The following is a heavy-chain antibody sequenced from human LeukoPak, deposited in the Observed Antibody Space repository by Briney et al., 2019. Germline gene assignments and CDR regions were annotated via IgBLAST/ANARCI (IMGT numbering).Heavy chain of an antibody. J-gene: IGHJ3*02. CDR3: ARAGHGDAFDI. CDR2: ISYDGSNK. CDR1: GFTFSSYA. Sequence: GGSLRLSCAASGFTFSSYAMHWVRQAPGKGLEWVAVISYDGSNKYYADSVKGRFTISRDNSKSTLYLQMNSLRAEDTAVYYCARAGHGDAFDIWGQGTMVTVSS. V-gene: IGHV3-30*04.